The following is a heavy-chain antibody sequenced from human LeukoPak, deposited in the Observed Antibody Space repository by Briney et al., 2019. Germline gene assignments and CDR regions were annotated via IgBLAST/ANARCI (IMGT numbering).Heavy chain of an antibody. CDR2: IYHSGST. J-gene: IGHJ6*04. CDR1: GYSISSGYY. Sequence: SETLSLTCAVSGYSISSGYYWGWIRQPPGKGLEWIGSIYHSGSTYYNPSLKSRVTISVDTSKNQFSLKLSSVTAADPAVYYCARDLIDYGDYGRDYYYYYGMDVWGKGTTVTVSS. CDR3: ARDLIDYGDYGRDYYYYYGMDV. D-gene: IGHD4-17*01. V-gene: IGHV4-38-2*02.